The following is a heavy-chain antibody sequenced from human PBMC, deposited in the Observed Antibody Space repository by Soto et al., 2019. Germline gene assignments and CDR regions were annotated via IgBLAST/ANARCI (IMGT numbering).Heavy chain of an antibody. J-gene: IGHJ5*02. CDR3: ARDWSIAARLKWFDP. Sequence: LRLSCAASGFTFSSYSMNWVRQAPGKGLDWVSSISSSSSYIYYADSVKGRFTISRDNAKNSLYLQMNSLRAEDTAVYYCARDWSIAARLKWFDPWGQGTLVTVSS. D-gene: IGHD6-6*01. V-gene: IGHV3-21*01. CDR1: GFTFSSYS. CDR2: ISSSSSYI.